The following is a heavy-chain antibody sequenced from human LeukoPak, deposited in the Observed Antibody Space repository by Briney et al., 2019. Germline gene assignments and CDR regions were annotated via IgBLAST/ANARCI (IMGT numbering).Heavy chain of an antibody. V-gene: IGHV1-3*01. CDR3: ARHRGYCTNGVCYWLDV. J-gene: IGHJ6*04. D-gene: IGHD2-8*01. CDR1: GYPFTSYA. Sequence: ASVKVSCKASGYPFTSYAMHWVRQAPGQRLEWRGWMNAGNGNPKYSQKFQGGVTMTRDTSTSTVYMELSSLRSEDTAVYDCARHRGYCTNGVCYWLDVWGKGTTVTVSS. CDR2: MNAGNGNP.